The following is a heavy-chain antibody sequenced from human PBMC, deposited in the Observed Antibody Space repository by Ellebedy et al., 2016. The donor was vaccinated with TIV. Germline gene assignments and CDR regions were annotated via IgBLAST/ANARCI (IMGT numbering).Heavy chain of an antibody. V-gene: IGHV4-39*01. CDR2: IYYSGST. CDR1: GGSISSSSYY. CDR3: ARHLLHPNLRLGELSLNWYFDL. Sequence: SETLSLTCTVSGGSISSSSYYWGWIRQPPGKGLEWIGNIYYSGSTYYNPSLKSRVTISVDTSKNQFSLKLSSVTAADTAVYYCARHLLHPNLRLGELSLNWYFDLWGRGTLVTVSS. J-gene: IGHJ2*01. D-gene: IGHD3-16*02.